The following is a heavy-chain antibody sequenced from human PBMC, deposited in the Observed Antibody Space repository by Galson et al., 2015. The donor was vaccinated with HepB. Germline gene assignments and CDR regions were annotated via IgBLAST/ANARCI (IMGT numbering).Heavy chain of an antibody. D-gene: IGHD4-17*01. Sequence: SVKVSCKASGGTFSSYAISWVRQAPGQGLEWMGRIIPILGIANYAQKFQGRVTITADKSTSTAYMELSSLRSEDTAVYYCATSYGDYMWGLDYWGQGTLVTVSS. V-gene: IGHV1-69*04. J-gene: IGHJ4*02. CDR3: ATSYGDYMWGLDY. CDR1: GGTFSSYA. CDR2: IIPILGIA.